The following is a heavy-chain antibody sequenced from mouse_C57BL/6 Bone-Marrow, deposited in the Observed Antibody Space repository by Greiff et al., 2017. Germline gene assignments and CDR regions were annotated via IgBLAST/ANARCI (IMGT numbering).Heavy chain of an antibody. J-gene: IGHJ3*01. V-gene: IGHV1-69*01. D-gene: IGHD3-2*02. CDR3: AREGGDSSGYPAWFAY. CDR1: GYTFTSYW. CDR2: IDPSDSYT. Sequence: QVQLQQPGAELVMPGASVKLSCKASGYTFTSYWMHWVKQRPGQGLEWIGEIDPSDSYTYYTQKFKGKFTLSVDKSSSTAYMQLSSLTSEDSAVYYCAREGGDSSGYPAWFAYWGQGTLVTVSA.